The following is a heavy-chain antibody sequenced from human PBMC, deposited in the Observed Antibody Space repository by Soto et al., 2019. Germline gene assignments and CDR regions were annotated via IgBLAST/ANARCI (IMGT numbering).Heavy chain of an antibody. D-gene: IGHD2-2*01. CDR2: INPSGGST. Sequence: QVQLVQSGAEVKKPGASVKVSCKASGYTFTSYYMHWVRQAPGQGLEWMGIINPSGGSTSYAQKCQGRVTMTRDTSTSTVYMELSSLRSEDTAVYYCARELVVVPAASYYYYGMDVWGQGTTVTVSS. J-gene: IGHJ6*02. CDR3: ARELVVVPAASYYYYGMDV. V-gene: IGHV1-46*01. CDR1: GYTFTSYY.